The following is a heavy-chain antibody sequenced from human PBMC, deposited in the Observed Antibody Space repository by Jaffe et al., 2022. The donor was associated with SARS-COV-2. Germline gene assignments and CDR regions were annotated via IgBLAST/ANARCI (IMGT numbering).Heavy chain of an antibody. J-gene: IGHJ3*02. V-gene: IGHV3-9*01. Sequence: EVQLVESGGGLVQPGRSLRLSCAASGFTFDDYAMHWVRQAPGKGLEWVSGISWNSGSIGYADSVKGRFTISRDNAKNSLYLQMNSLRAEDTALYYCAKAIQAIYSSTDSDAFDIWGQGTMVTVSS. CDR1: GFTFDDYA. CDR3: AKAIQAIYSSTDSDAFDI. CDR2: ISWNSGSI. D-gene: IGHD6-13*01.